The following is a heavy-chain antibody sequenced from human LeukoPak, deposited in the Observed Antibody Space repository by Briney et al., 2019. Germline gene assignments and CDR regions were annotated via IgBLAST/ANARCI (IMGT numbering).Heavy chain of an antibody. J-gene: IGHJ4*02. V-gene: IGHV1-2*02. Sequence: GASVKVSCKASGYIFTSFGITWVRQAPGQGLEWLGWINPNTGGTHYVQKFQDRVTMTRDRSIRTAYMEVSRLGSDDTAEYYCATMGAKNFDHWGQGTLVTVSS. CDR2: INPNTGGT. CDR1: GYIFTSFG. D-gene: IGHD1-26*01. CDR3: ATMGAKNFDH.